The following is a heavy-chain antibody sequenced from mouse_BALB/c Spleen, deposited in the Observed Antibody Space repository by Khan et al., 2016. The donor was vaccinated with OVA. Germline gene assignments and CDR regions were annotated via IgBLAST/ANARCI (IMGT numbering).Heavy chain of an antibody. V-gene: IGHV3-2*02. CDR3: ARSGYEAWFAY. Sequence: EVQLQESGPGLVKPSQSLSLTCTVTGYSITSDYAWNWIRQFPRNKLEWMGYISYSGSTSYNPSLKSRTSITRDTSKNQFFLQLNSVTTEDTATYFCARSGYEAWFAYWGQGTLVTVSA. CDR1: GYSITSDYA. D-gene: IGHD2-14*01. CDR2: ISYSGST. J-gene: IGHJ3*01.